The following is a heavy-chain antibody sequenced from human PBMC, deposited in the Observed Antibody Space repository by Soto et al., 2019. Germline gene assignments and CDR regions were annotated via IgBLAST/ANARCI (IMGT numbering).Heavy chain of an antibody. CDR2: VSGGGGT. V-gene: IGHV3-23*01. D-gene: IGHD2-15*01. Sequence: EVELLESGGGLVQPEGSLRLSCAASGFTFSTYAMGWVRQAPGKGLEWVSVVSGGGGTHYSDSAKGRFTVSRDNSKNTLSLQMNSLRADDTAVYYCAKRRGAGGHFDYWGQGALVTVSS. CDR1: GFTFSTYA. CDR3: AKRRGAGGHFDY. J-gene: IGHJ4*02.